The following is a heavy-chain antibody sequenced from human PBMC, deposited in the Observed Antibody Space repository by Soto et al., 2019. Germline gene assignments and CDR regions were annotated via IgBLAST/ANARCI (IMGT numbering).Heavy chain of an antibody. V-gene: IGHV3-30*18. D-gene: IGHD3-10*01. CDR3: AKALSGGSGQFDY. J-gene: IGHJ4*02. CDR1: GFTFSSYG. CDR2: ISYDGSNK. Sequence: PGGSLRLSCAASGFTFSSYGMHWVRQAPGKGLGWVAVISYDGSNKYYADSVKGRFTISRDNSKNTLYLQMNSLRAEDTAVYYCAKALSGGSGQFDYWGQGTLVTVSS.